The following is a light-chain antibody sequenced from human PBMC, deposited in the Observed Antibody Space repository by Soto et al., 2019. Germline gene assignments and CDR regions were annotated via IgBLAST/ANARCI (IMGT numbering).Light chain of an antibody. V-gene: IGKV3-11*01. CDR2: DAS. Sequence: EIVLTQSPATLSLSPGERATLSCRASQSVRNYLAWYQQKPGQAPRLLIYDASNWATGIPARFSGSGSGTDFTLTISSLEPEDFAVYYCQQRYNWPWTFGQGTKVEIK. CDR1: QSVRNY. CDR3: QQRYNWPWT. J-gene: IGKJ1*01.